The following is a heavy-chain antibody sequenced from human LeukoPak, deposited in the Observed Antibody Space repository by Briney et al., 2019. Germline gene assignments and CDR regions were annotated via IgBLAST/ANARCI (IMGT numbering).Heavy chain of an antibody. Sequence: SETLSLTCAVYGGSFSGYYWSWIRQPPGKGLEWIGEINHSGSTNYNPSLKGRVTIPVDTSKNQFSLKLSSVTAADTAVYYCARLLGFSSGPQTLAFDIWGQGTMVTVSS. V-gene: IGHV4-34*01. CDR2: INHSGST. CDR3: ARLLGFSSGPQTLAFDI. J-gene: IGHJ3*02. D-gene: IGHD6-19*01. CDR1: GGSFSGYY.